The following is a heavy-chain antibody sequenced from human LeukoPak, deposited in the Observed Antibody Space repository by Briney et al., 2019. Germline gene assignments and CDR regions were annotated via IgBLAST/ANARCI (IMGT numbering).Heavy chain of an antibody. CDR2: IYYSGST. J-gene: IGHJ5*02. CDR1: GGSISSYY. CDR3: ARDRPQVAGSGSYSWFDP. Sequence: PSETLSLTCTVSGGSISSYYWSWIRQPPGKGLEWIGYIYYSGSTTYNPSLKSRVTISVGTSKNQFSLKLSSVTAADTAVYYCARDRPQVAGSGSYSWFDPWGQGTLVTVSS. V-gene: IGHV4-59*01. D-gene: IGHD1-26*01.